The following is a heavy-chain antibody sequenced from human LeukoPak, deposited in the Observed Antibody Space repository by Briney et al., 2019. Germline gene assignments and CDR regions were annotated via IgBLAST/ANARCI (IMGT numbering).Heavy chain of an antibody. Sequence: SETLSLTCTVSGGFVRSTNYYWAFIRQSPGKGLEWIATVSYSGNTYYHPSLQSRVTISVDTSKTQFSLKLTSVTPADTAVYFCGRHSVRLRTFSAFDIWGQGRMVTVSS. CDR3: GRHSVRLRTFSAFDI. CDR1: GGFVRSTNYY. CDR2: VSYSGNT. V-gene: IGHV4-39*01. D-gene: IGHD4-17*01. J-gene: IGHJ3*02.